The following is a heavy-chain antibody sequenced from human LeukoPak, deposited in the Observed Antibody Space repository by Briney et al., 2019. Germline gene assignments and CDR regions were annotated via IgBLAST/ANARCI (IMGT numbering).Heavy chain of an antibody. CDR3: ARETGYSSSWHLSPPFDP. V-gene: IGHV1-2*06. D-gene: IGHD6-13*01. J-gene: IGHJ5*02. CDR2: INPNSGGT. Sequence: ASVKVSCKXSGYTFTGNYMHWVRQAPGQGLEWMGRINPNSGGTNYAQKFQGRVTMTRDTSISTAYMELSRLRSDDTAVYYCARETGYSSSWHLSPPFDPWGQGTLVTVSS. CDR1: GYTFTGNY.